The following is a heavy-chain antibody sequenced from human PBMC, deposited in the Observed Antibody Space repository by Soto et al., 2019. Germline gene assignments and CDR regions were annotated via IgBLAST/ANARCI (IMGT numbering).Heavy chain of an antibody. J-gene: IGHJ2*01. CDR3: SFFQAEDGIRGCSTVSAFLLNRSSDL. CDR2: ISWNSGRI. Sequence: KGLEWVSGISWNSGRIGYADSVKGRFIISRDNAKNSLFLQMNSLRADDTALYYCSFFQAEDGIRGCSTVSAFLLNRSSDL. V-gene: IGHV3-9*01. D-gene: IGHD6-13*01.